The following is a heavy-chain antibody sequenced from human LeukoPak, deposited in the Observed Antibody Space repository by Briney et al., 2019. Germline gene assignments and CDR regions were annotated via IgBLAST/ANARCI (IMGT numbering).Heavy chain of an antibody. J-gene: IGHJ3*02. V-gene: IGHV4-59*01. D-gene: IGHD6-13*01. Sequence: PSETLSLTCTVSGGSISSYYWSWIRQPPGKGLEWIGYIYYSGSTNYNPSLKSRVTISVDTSKNQFSLKLSSVTAADTAVYYCARDRIAAAGTEIDAFDIWGQGTMVTVSS. CDR2: IYYSGST. CDR1: GGSISSYY. CDR3: ARDRIAAAGTEIDAFDI.